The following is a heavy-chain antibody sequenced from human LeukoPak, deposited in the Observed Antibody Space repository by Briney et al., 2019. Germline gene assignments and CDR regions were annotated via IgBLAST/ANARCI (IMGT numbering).Heavy chain of an antibody. Sequence: PGGSLRLSCAASGFTFSRYAMSWVRQAPGKGLEWVSAISGSGGSTYYADSVKGRFTISRDNSKNTLYLQMNSLRAEGTAVYYCAKLRPPSPRQNWFDPWGQGTLATVSS. CDR1: GFTFSRYA. CDR3: AKLRPPSPRQNWFDP. D-gene: IGHD3-16*01. V-gene: IGHV3-23*01. CDR2: ISGSGGST. J-gene: IGHJ5*02.